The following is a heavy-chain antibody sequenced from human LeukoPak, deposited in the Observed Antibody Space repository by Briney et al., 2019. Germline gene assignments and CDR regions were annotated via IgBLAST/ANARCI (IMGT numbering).Heavy chain of an antibody. D-gene: IGHD2-21*02. CDR1: GYTFTSYG. V-gene: IGHV1-18*01. Sequence: ASVKVSCKASGYTFTSYGISWVRQAPGQGLEWMGWISAYNGNTNYAQKLQGRVTMTTDTSTSTAYMELRSPRSDDTAVYYCARDLRYCGGDCYVDYWGQGTLVTVSS. J-gene: IGHJ4*02. CDR3: ARDLRYCGGDCYVDY. CDR2: ISAYNGNT.